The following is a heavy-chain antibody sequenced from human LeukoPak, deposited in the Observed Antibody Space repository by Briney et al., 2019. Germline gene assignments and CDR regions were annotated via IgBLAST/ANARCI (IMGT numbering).Heavy chain of an antibody. D-gene: IGHD3-3*01. V-gene: IGHV4-61*02. CDR1: GGSISSGSYY. CDR3: ARQIFGVVNDAFDT. J-gene: IGHJ3*02. Sequence: PSETLSLTCTVSGGSISSGSYYWSWIRQPAGTGLEWIGRIYTSGSTNYNPSLRSRVTISVDTSKNQFSLKLSSVTAADTAVYYCARQIFGVVNDAFDTWGQGTMVTVSS. CDR2: IYTSGST.